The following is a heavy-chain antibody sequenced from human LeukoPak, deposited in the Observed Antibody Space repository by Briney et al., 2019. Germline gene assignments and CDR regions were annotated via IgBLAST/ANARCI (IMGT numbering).Heavy chain of an antibody. D-gene: IGHD3-3*01. CDR2: IGTAGEI. Sequence: GGSLRLSCAASGFTFRSYDMHWVRQATGKGLEWVSGIGTAGEIYYPGSVKGRFTISRDNAKNSLYLQMNSLRAEDTAVYYCAKGGPSEWSCVDYWGQGTLVTVSS. CDR3: AKGGPSEWSCVDY. J-gene: IGHJ4*02. CDR1: GFTFRSYD. V-gene: IGHV3-13*01.